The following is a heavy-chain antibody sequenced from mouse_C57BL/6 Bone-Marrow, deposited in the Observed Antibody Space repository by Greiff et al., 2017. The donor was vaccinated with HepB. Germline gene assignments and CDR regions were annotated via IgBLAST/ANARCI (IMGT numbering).Heavy chain of an antibody. J-gene: IGHJ1*03. CDR2: ISSGSSTN. V-gene: IGHV5-17*01. Sequence: EVMVVESGGGLVKPGGSLKLSCAASGFTFSDYGMHWVRQAPEKGLEWVAYISSGSSTNYYADTVKGRFTISRDNAKNTLFLHMTSLRSEDTAMYYCSRHGNGDWYFGGWGTGTTVTVAS. CDR3: SRHGNGDWYFGG. CDR1: GFTFSDYG.